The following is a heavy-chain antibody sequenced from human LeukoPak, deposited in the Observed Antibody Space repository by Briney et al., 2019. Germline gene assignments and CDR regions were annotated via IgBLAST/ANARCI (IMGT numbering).Heavy chain of an antibody. Sequence: SETLSLTCTVSGVSISSYYWSWIRQPPGKGLEWIGYIYYSGSTNYNPSLKSRVTISVDTSKNQFSLKLSSVTAADTAVYYCARVKRYSYGSYFDYWGQGTLVTVSS. CDR3: ARVKRYSYGSYFDY. CDR1: GVSISSYY. J-gene: IGHJ4*02. V-gene: IGHV4-59*01. CDR2: IYYSGST. D-gene: IGHD5-18*01.